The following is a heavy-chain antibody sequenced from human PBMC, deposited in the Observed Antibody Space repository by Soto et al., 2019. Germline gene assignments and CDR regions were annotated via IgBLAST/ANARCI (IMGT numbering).Heavy chain of an antibody. Sequence: QVQLVQSGAEVKKPGASVKVSCKASGYTFTSYGISWVRQAPGQGLEWMGWISAYNGNTNYAQKLQGRVTMTTDTSTSIAHMELRSLRSDDTAVYYCVVAAQPYYFDYWGQGTLVTVPS. D-gene: IGHD2-15*01. V-gene: IGHV1-18*01. CDR1: GYTFTSYG. CDR3: VVAAQPYYFDY. J-gene: IGHJ4*02. CDR2: ISAYNGNT.